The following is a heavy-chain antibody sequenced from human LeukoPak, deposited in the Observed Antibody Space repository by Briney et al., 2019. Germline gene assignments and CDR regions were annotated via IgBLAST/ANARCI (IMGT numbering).Heavy chain of an antibody. CDR1: GFTFSSYD. V-gene: IGHV3-30*02. CDR3: ARGHSGSGRKPLDV. Sequence: GGSLRLSCAASGFTFSSYDMHWVRQAPGKGLEWVAFIRYDGSNKYYADSVKGRFTISRDNAKNSLYLQMNSLRAEDTAVYYCARGHSGSGRKPLDVWGKGTTVTVSS. CDR2: IRYDGSNK. D-gene: IGHD3-10*01. J-gene: IGHJ6*04.